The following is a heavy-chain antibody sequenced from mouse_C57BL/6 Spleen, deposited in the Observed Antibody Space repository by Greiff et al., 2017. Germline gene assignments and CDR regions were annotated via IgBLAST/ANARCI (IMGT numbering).Heavy chain of an antibody. V-gene: IGHV7-3*01. CDR1: GFTFTDYY. Sequence: EVHLVESGGGLVQPGGSLSLSCAASGFTFTDYYMSWVRQPPGNALAWLGVIINKANSYTTKYNASVKGRFTITRDNSHSIPYIQLNALRAEDSATYYCARYRPGYAIDYWGQGTSVTVSS. CDR2: IINKANSYTT. J-gene: IGHJ4*01. CDR3: ARYRPGYAIDY.